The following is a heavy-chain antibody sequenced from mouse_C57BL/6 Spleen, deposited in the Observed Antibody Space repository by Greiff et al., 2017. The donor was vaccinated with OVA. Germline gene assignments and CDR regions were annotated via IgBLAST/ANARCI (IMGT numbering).Heavy chain of an antibody. D-gene: IGHD2-3*01. J-gene: IGHJ4*01. CDR1: GYSITSGYY. CDR2: ISYDGSN. CDR3: ARVLYDGYYEGYAMDY. Sequence: VQLKESGPGLVKPSQSLSLTCSVTGYSITSGYYWYWIRQFPGNKLEWMGYISYDGSNNYNPSLKNRISITRDTSKNQFFLKLNSVTTEDTATYDCARVLYDGYYEGYAMDYWGQGTSVTVSS. V-gene: IGHV3-6*01.